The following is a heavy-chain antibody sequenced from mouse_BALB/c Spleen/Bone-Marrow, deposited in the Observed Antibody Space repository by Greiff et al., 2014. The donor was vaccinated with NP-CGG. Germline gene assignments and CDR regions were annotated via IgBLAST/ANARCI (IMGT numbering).Heavy chain of an antibody. CDR3: ARDGSSFYWHFDD. Sequence: EVQVVESGGGLVQPGGSLRLSCATSGFTFTDYYMSWVRQPPGKALEWLAFIRNNANGYTTEYSASVKGRFTISRDNSQSILYLQMNTLRAEDSATYDCARDGSSFYWHFDDWGAGTTVTVSS. CDR2: IRNNANGYTT. CDR1: GFTFTDYY. J-gene: IGHJ1*01. V-gene: IGHV7-3*02. D-gene: IGHD1-1*01.